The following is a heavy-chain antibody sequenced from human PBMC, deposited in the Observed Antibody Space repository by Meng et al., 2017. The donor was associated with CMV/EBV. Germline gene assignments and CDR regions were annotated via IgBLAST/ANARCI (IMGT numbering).Heavy chain of an antibody. CDR1: GYTFTDYD. CDR3: ARDLTGSTRGGRFDS. CDR2: MNPYSGNT. D-gene: IGHD1-7*01. Sequence: ASVPVSCKASGYTFTDYDVNWVRQAAGQGLEGMGWMNPYSGNTGYAQKFQGRVTVTRNTSISTAYMELSSLRSEDTAVYYCARDLTGSTRGGRFDSWGQGTLVTVSS. V-gene: IGHV1-8*03. J-gene: IGHJ5*01.